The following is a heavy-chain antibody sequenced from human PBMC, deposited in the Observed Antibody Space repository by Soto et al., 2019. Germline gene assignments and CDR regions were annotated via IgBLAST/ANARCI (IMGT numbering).Heavy chain of an antibody. J-gene: IGHJ4*02. CDR2: INPGYPAGRST. Sequence: ASVKVSCKASGYTLTTFFMHWVRQAPGQGLEWVGVINPGYPAGRSTTYAQKFQGRVTMTRDTSTSTVYMELSSLRSEDTAVYYCARDRGTYYYGSGSYDYFDYWGQGTLVTVSS. V-gene: IGHV1-46*01. D-gene: IGHD3-10*01. CDR1: GYTLTTFF. CDR3: ARDRGTYYYGSGSYDYFDY.